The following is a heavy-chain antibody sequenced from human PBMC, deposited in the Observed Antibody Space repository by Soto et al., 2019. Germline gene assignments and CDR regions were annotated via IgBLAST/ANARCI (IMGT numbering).Heavy chain of an antibody. V-gene: IGHV5-51*01. J-gene: IGHJ4*02. CDR3: ARPSLYSSSWYYFDY. CDR1: GYSFTSYF. CDR2: IYPGDSDT. Sequence: GESLNISCKGSGYSFTSYFIGWVRQMPGKGLEWMGIIYPGDSDTRYSPSFQGQVTISADKSISTAYLQWSSLKASDTAMYYCARPSLYSSSWYYFDYWGQGTLVTVSS. D-gene: IGHD6-13*01.